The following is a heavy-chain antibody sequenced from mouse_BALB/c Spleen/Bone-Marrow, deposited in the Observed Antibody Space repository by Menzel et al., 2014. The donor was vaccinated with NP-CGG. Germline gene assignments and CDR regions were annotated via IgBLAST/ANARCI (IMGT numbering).Heavy chain of an antibody. D-gene: IGHD1-1*01. Sequence: EVQLQQSGAELVKPGASAKLSCTASGFNIKDTYMHWVKQRPEQGLEWIGRIDPANGNTKYDPKFQGKATITADTSSNTAYLQLSSLTSEDTAVYYCARGGSSYGWYFDVWGAGTTVTVSS. CDR2: IDPANGNT. J-gene: IGHJ1*01. V-gene: IGHV14-3*02. CDR1: GFNIKDTY. CDR3: ARGGSSYGWYFDV.